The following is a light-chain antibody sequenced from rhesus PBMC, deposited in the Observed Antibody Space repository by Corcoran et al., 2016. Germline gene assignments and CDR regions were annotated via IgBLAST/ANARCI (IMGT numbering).Light chain of an antibody. CDR3: QQYYSDPLT. CDR2: SAS. V-gene: IGKV1-46*01. Sequence: DIQMTQSPSSLSASVGDTVTITCRASQSFSSSLAWYQQKPGKAPKLLLYSASSFQSGVPSRFSGSKDGTDCTLTISSLQPEDIASYYCQQYYSDPLTFGGGTKVELK. CDR1: QSFSSS. J-gene: IGKJ4*01.